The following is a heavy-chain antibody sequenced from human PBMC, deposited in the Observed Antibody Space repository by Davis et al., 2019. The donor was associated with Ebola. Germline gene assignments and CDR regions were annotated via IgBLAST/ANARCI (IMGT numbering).Heavy chain of an antibody. V-gene: IGHV4-34*01. CDR2: INHSGST. Sequence: MPSETLSLTCAVYGGSFSGYYWSWIRQPPGKGLEWIGEINHSGSTNYNPSLKSRVTISVDTSKNQFSMKLSSVTAADTALYYCARGSGHFDWLLPRNWFDPWGQGTLVTVSS. CDR1: GGSFSGYY. J-gene: IGHJ5*02. CDR3: ARGSGHFDWLLPRNWFDP. D-gene: IGHD3-9*01.